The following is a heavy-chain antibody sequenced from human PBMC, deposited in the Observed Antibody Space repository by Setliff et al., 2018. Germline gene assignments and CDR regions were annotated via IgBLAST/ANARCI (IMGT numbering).Heavy chain of an antibody. CDR2: ISPYSGNT. CDR3: VRSSAPQVVLAADFDF. V-gene: IGHV1-18*01. Sequence: ASVKVSCKTSGFRFTNFGFSWVRQAPGQGLEWLGSISPYSGNTIYPQWLQDRVTMTIDTSATTVYMELQSLRSDDTAVYYCVRSSAPQVVLAADFDFWGQGTPVTVSS. J-gene: IGHJ4*02. CDR1: GFRFTNFG. D-gene: IGHD6-19*01.